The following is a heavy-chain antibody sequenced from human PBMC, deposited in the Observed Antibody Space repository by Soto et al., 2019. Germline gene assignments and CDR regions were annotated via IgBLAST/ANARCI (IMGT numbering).Heavy chain of an antibody. CDR3: ARGGYSYGQPSYYFDY. CDR2: ISAYNGNT. D-gene: IGHD5-18*01. J-gene: IGHJ4*02. V-gene: IGHV1-18*01. CDR1: GYTFTSYA. Sequence: GASVKVSCKASGYTFTSYAMHWVRQAPGQRLEWMGWISAYNGNTNYAQKLQGRVTMTTDTSTSTAYMELRSLRSDDTAVYYCARGGYSYGQPSYYFDYWGQGTLVTVSS.